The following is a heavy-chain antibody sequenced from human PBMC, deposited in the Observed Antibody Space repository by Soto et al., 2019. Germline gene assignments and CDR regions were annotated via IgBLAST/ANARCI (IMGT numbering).Heavy chain of an antibody. CDR1: GGTFSSYA. CDR2: IIPIFGTA. V-gene: IGHV1-69*13. J-gene: IGHJ5*02. CDR3: ATSGAHIVVVTGVRGWFDP. Sequence: SVKVSCKXSGGTFSSYAISWVRQAPGQGLEWMGGIIPIFGTANYAQKFQGRVTITADESTSTAYMELSSLRSEDTAVYYCATSGAHIVVVTGVRGWFDPWGQGTLVTVSS. D-gene: IGHD2-21*02.